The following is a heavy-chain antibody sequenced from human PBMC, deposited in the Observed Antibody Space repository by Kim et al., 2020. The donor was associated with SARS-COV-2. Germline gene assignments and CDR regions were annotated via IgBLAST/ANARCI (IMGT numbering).Heavy chain of an antibody. CDR2: VNPNTGDT. J-gene: IGHJ4*02. V-gene: IGHV1-2*02. CDR1: GYIFTAYY. CDR3: ARQEVTSSFDF. Sequence: ASVKVSCKASGYIFTAYYTHWVRQAPGQGLEWIGWVNPNTGDTDYAQQLQGRVTMIRDPSISTAYMELTRLRSEDPAIYYCARQEVTSSFDFSGQGSLVT.